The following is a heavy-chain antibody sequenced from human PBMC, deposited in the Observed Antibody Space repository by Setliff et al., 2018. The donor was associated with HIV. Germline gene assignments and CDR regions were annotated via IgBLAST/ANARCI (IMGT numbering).Heavy chain of an antibody. CDR2: TFHRSKWYS. CDR1: GDSVSNYSAA. D-gene: IGHD6-13*01. J-gene: IGHJ4*02. V-gene: IGHV6-1*01. Sequence: PSQTLSLTFAISGDSVSNYSAAWNWIRQSPSRGLEWLGRTFHRSKWYSDYAESVRSRITINPDTSKNQLSLQLHSVTPEDTAVYYCARSITTAGTVFDYWGQGTLVTVSS. CDR3: ARSITTAGTVFDY.